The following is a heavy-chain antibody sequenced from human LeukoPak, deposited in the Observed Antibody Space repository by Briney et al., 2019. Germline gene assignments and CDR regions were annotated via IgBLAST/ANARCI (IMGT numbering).Heavy chain of an antibody. V-gene: IGHV3-53*01. CDR2: IYAGGTT. J-gene: IGHJ5*02. CDR1: GFTVSTNY. D-gene: IGHD6-19*01. CDR3: ARDSSGWCDH. Sequence: PGGSLRLSCAASGFTVSTNYMSWVRQAPGRGLEWVSVIYAGGTTYYADSVRGRFTISRDNSKNTLYLQMNSLRDEDTAVYYCARDSSGWCDHWGQGTLVTVSS.